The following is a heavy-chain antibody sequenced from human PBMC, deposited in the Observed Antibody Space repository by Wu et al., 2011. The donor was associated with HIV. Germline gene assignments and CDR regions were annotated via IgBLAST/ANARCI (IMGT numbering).Heavy chain of an antibody. J-gene: IGHJ5*02. D-gene: IGHD3-22*01. V-gene: IGHV1-2*02. Sequence: QVQLVQSGAEVKKPGASVKVSCKASGYTFTGSYMHWVRQAPGQGLEWMGWINPNSGGTSYAQKFQGRVTMTRDTSTSTVYMELSSLRSEDTAVYYCARGASSGSRNWFDPWGQGTLVTVSS. CDR3: ARGASSGSRNWFDP. CDR1: GYTFTGSY. CDR2: INPNSGGT.